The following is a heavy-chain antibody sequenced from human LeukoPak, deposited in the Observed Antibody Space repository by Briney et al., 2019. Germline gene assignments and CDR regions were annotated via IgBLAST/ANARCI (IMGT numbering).Heavy chain of an antibody. Sequence: GGSLRLSCAASGFTFSNAWMSWVRQAPGKGLEWVGRIKSKTGGGTTDYAAPVKGRFTISRDDSKNTLYLQMNSLKTEDTAVYYCTTSREYSSSWLLDYWGQGTLVTVSS. CDR2: IKSKTGGGTT. J-gene: IGHJ4*02. CDR3: TTSREYSSSWLLDY. CDR1: GFTFSNAW. V-gene: IGHV3-15*01. D-gene: IGHD6-13*01.